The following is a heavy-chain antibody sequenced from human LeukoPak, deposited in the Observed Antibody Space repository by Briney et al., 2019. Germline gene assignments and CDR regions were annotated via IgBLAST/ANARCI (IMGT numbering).Heavy chain of an antibody. D-gene: IGHD6-13*01. CDR1: GFTFSSYA. J-gene: IGHJ4*02. CDR2: ISYDGSNK. Sequence: GGSLRLSCAASGFTFSSYAMHWVRQAPGKGLEWVAVISYDGSNKYYADSVKGRFTISRDNSKNTLYLQMNSLRAEDTAVYYCARDKLTIAAAGTLKNWGQGTLVTVSS. CDR3: ARDKLTIAAAGTLKN. V-gene: IGHV3-30-3*01.